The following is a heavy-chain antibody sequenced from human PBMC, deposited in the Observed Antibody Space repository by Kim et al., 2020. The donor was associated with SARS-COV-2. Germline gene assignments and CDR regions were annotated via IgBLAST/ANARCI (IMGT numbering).Heavy chain of an antibody. V-gene: IGHV4-39*01. CDR2: IYYTAST. J-gene: IGHJ3*02. D-gene: IGHD1-26*01. Sequence: SETLSLTCTVSGGSISSRTYYWVWIRQPPGKGLEWIGNIYYTASTYYNPSLKSRVTISLDTSKNQFSLNLSSVTAADTAVYHCASYPKVGGTWVALDIWGQGTMVTVSS. CDR3: ASYPKVGGTWVALDI. CDR1: GGSISSRTYY.